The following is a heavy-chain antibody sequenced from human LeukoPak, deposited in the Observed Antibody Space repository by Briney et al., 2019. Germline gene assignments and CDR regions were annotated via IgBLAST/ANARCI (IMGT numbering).Heavy chain of an antibody. CDR1: GFTFYDYG. V-gene: IGHV3-20*04. D-gene: IGHD1-26*01. Sequence: GGSLRLSCAASGFTFYDYGMSWVRQAPGKGLEWVSGINWNGGSTVYADSVKGRFTISRDNAKNSLYLQMNSLRAEDTALYYCARGTQVGAQRYFDYWGQGTLVTVSS. CDR2: INWNGGST. CDR3: ARGTQVGAQRYFDY. J-gene: IGHJ4*02.